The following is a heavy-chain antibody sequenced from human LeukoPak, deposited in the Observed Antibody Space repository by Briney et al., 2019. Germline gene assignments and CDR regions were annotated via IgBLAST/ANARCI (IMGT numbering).Heavy chain of an antibody. D-gene: IGHD3-3*01. V-gene: IGHV4-34*12. CDR3: ARIYEEGFWSGKWTFDI. CDR2: IIHSGST. CDR1: GGSFSGNQ. J-gene: IGHJ3*02. Sequence: PPETLSLTCAVYGGSFSGNQWSWIRQSPGKGLEWIGEIIHSGSTNYNPSLKSRVTISVDTSKNQVSLKVRSVTAADTAVYYCARIYEEGFWSGKWTFDIWGQGTMVTVSS.